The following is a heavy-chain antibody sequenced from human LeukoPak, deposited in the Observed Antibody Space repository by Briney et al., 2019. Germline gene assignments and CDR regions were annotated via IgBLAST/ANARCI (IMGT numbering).Heavy chain of an antibody. CDR2: ISGDRSRI. CDR1: GITFDEYV. V-gene: IGHV3-43*02. Sequence: GGSLRLSCAASGITFDEYVIHWVRQAPGKGLEWVSYISGDRSRIEYAESVKGRFTISRDSSTNSLHLRMNSLRTEDTALYYCASGRSAYYDFRTGYYRGVYSGMDVWGQGTTVTVS. J-gene: IGHJ6*02. D-gene: IGHD3-3*01. CDR3: ASGRSAYYDFRTGYYRGVYSGMDV.